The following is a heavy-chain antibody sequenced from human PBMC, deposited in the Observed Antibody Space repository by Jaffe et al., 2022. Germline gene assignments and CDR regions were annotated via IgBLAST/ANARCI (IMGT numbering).Heavy chain of an antibody. Sequence: EVQLAESGGALVQPGGSLRLACAASGFTFSNYWMHWVRQVPGQGLVWVSRINTDGVSTTYADSVKGRFTISRDNAKNTLYLQMNSLRAEDTALYYCSTSVHGGYSETWGQGTMVTVSS. CDR3: STSVHGGYSET. CDR1: GFTFSNYW. V-gene: IGHV3-74*01. D-gene: IGHD2-21*02. J-gene: IGHJ3*01. CDR2: INTDGVST.